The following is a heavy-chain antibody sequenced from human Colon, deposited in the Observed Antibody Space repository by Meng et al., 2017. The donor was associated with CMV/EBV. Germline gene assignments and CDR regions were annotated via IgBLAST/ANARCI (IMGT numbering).Heavy chain of an antibody. CDR3: ARGLEMATIPYFDY. CDR1: GITFNNFR. J-gene: IGHJ4*02. D-gene: IGHD5-24*01. V-gene: IGHV3-23*01. Sequence: GGSLRLSCAASGITFNNFRMVWVRQAPGKGLEWVAEISGDGHNTNYAESVKGRFTISRDNSKNTLYLQMNSLRAEDTAVYYCARGLEMATIPYFDYWGQGTLVTVSS. CDR2: ISGDGHNT.